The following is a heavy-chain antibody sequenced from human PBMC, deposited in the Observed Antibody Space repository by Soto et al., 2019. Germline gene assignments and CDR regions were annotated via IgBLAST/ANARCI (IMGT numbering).Heavy chain of an antibody. D-gene: IGHD2-8*01. CDR2: MNPNSGNT. V-gene: IGHV1-8*01. Sequence: ASVKVSCKASGYTFTSYDINWVRQATGQGLEWMGWMNPNSGNTGYAQKFRGRVTMTRNTSISTAYMELSSLRSEDTAVYYCARGGIVLMVYAIRRQSVNAFDIWGQGTMVTVSS. CDR3: ARGGIVLMVYAIRRQSVNAFDI. CDR1: GYTFTSYD. J-gene: IGHJ3*02.